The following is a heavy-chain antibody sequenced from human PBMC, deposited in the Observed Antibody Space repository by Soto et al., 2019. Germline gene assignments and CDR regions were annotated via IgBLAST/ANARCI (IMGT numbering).Heavy chain of an antibody. Sequence: EVQLVESGGGLVQPGGSLRLSCAASGFTFSSYWMHWVRQAPGKGLVWVSRINSDGSTTSYADSVKGRFTISRDNAKNTLYVQVNSLRAEDTAVYYCARASKSSSSWYYAFDIWGQGTMVTVSS. CDR1: GFTFSSYW. CDR3: ARASKSSSSWYYAFDI. D-gene: IGHD6-13*01. CDR2: INSDGSTT. J-gene: IGHJ3*02. V-gene: IGHV3-74*01.